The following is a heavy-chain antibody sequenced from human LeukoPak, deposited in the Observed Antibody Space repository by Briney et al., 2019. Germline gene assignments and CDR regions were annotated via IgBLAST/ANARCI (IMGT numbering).Heavy chain of an antibody. J-gene: IGHJ4*02. D-gene: IGHD6-13*01. CDR1: GGSISSYY. V-gene: IGHV4-59*12. Sequence: PSETLSLTCTVSGGSISSYYWSWIRQPPGKGLEWIGYIYYSGSTNYNPSLKSRVTISVDTSKNQFSLKLSSVTAADTAVYYCARGPFSRQQAFWGQGTLVTVSS. CDR3: ARGPFSRQQAF. CDR2: IYYSGST.